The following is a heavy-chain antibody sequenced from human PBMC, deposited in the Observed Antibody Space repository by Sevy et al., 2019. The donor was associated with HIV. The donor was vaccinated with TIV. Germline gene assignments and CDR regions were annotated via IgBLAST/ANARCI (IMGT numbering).Heavy chain of an antibody. Sequence: ASVKVSCKTTGYIFSEYNMHWVRQAPGQGLEWMALINPNSGVTIYAHNFRGRVSVTRDTSMSTAYMELIGLTSYDTAEYYCVRKEITAPRTLLSFDIWGQGTMVTVSS. CDR2: INPNSGVT. D-gene: IGHD3-10*01. CDR1: GYIFSEYN. CDR3: VRKEITAPRTLLSFDI. V-gene: IGHV1-2*06. J-gene: IGHJ3*02.